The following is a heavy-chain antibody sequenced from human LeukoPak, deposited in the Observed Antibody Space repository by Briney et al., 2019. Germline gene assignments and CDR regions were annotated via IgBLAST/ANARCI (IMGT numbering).Heavy chain of an antibody. CDR2: INPNNGVT. Sequence: ASVNVSFTASGYSFTGYYLHWVRQAPGQGLEWMGRINPNNGVTTYAQKFQDRVTMTRDTSISTAYMELSRLTSDDSAVYYCARGHDNWFDPWGQGTLVIVSS. CDR1: GYSFTGYY. J-gene: IGHJ5*02. CDR3: ARGHDNWFDP. V-gene: IGHV1-2*06.